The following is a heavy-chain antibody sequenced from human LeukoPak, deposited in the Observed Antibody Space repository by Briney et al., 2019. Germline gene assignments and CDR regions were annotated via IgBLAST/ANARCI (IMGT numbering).Heavy chain of an antibody. J-gene: IGHJ4*02. CDR1: GFTFSSYE. Sequence: GGSLRLSCAASGFTFSSYEMNWVRQAPGKGLEWVSYISSSGSTIYYADSVKGRFTISRDNAKNSLYLQMNSLRAEDTAVYYCARDTPRYYGSGSCYNWPEFDYWGQGTLVTVSS. V-gene: IGHV3-48*03. D-gene: IGHD3-10*01. CDR3: ARDTPRYYGSGSCYNWPEFDY. CDR2: ISSSGSTI.